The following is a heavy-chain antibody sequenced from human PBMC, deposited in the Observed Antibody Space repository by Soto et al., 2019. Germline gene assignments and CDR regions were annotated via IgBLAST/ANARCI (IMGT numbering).Heavy chain of an antibody. Sequence: QPGGSLRLSWAASGFTFSSYAMSWVRQAPGKGLEWGSAISGSGGSTYYADSVKGRLTISRDNSKNTLYLQMNSLSAEDTAVYYCAKDGALPGDYYYGMDVWGQGTTVTVSS. CDR1: GFTFSSYA. CDR2: ISGSGGST. D-gene: IGHD3-10*01. CDR3: AKDGALPGDYYYGMDV. J-gene: IGHJ6*02. V-gene: IGHV3-23*01.